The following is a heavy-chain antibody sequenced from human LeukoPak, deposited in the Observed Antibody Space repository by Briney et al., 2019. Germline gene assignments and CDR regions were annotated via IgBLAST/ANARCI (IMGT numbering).Heavy chain of an antibody. V-gene: IGHV1-18*01. D-gene: IGHD3-10*01. Sequence: ASVKVSCKASGYTFTTYVISWVRQAPGQGLEWMGWISTYNGNTNYEQKFQGRVTMTTDTSTSTAYMELKSLRSDDTAVYYCARSAFDTFGPWGQRTLVTVSS. CDR2: ISTYNGNT. CDR1: GYTFTTYV. J-gene: IGHJ5*02. CDR3: ARSAFDTFGP.